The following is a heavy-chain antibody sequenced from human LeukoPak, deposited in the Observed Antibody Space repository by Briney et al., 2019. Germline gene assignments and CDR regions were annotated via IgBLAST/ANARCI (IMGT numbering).Heavy chain of an antibody. J-gene: IGHJ5*02. CDR1: GFTFSSCT. CDR3: AIRGLIAAAGSDWFDP. CDR2: INAGGGST. Sequence: GRSLRLSCAASGFTFSSCTMNWFRQAPGKGLVWVSGINAGGGSTDYADSVKGRFTISRDNSKNTLYLQMSSLRAEDTAVYYCAIRGLIAAAGSDWFDPWGQGSLVTVSS. D-gene: IGHD6-13*01. V-gene: IGHV3-23*01.